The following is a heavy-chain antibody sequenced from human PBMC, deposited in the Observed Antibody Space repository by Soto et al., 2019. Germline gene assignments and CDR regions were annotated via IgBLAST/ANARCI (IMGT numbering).Heavy chain of an antibody. V-gene: IGHV3-11*01. CDR3: ARASLGYDFWSGYFSRYGMDV. CDR1: GFTFSDYY. CDR2: ISSSGSTI. Sequence: GGSLRLSCAASGFTFSDYYMSWIRQAPGKGLEWVSYISSSGSTIYYADSVKGRFTISRDNAKNSLYLQMNSLRAEDTAVYYCARASLGYDFWSGYFSRYGMDVWGQGTTVTVSS. J-gene: IGHJ6*02. D-gene: IGHD3-3*01.